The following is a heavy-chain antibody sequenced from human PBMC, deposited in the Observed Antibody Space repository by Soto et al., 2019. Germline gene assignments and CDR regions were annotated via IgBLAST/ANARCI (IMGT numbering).Heavy chain of an antibody. Sequence: QVQLVQSGAEVKKPGASVKVSCKASGYTCTSYGISWVRQAPGQGLEWMGWISAYNGNTNYAQKLQGRVTMTTDTSTSTAYMELRSLRSDDTAVYYCARARNDYGDYAPWYFDLWGRGTLVTVSS. D-gene: IGHD4-17*01. J-gene: IGHJ2*01. CDR3: ARARNDYGDYAPWYFDL. CDR2: ISAYNGNT. V-gene: IGHV1-18*01. CDR1: GYTCTSYG.